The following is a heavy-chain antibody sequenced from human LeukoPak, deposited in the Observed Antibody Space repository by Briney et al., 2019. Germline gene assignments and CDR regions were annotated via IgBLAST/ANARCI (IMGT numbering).Heavy chain of an antibody. J-gene: IGHJ5*02. Sequence: SVKVSCKASGGTSNNYRINWVRQAPGQGLEWMGGIIPLFETINYSQKFKGRVTITADDSTTTGYMELSSLRSEDTAVYYCARGVVGKNWFDPWGQGTLVTVSS. CDR2: IIPLFETI. V-gene: IGHV1-69*01. CDR3: ARGVVGKNWFDP. CDR1: GGTSNNYR. D-gene: IGHD2-15*01.